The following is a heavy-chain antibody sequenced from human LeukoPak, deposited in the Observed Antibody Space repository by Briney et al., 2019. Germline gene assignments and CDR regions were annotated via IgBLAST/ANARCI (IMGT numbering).Heavy chain of an antibody. J-gene: IGHJ3*02. Sequence: GGSLRLSCAASGFTFSSFTIHWVRQAPGKGLEWVAVMSYDGSNKYYADPVKGRFTISRDNSKNTLYLQMNSLRAEDTAMYYCARSYYYDSSGYYGDSPYDAFDIWGQGTMVTVSS. D-gene: IGHD3-22*01. CDR2: MSYDGSNK. V-gene: IGHV3-30-3*01. CDR3: ARSYYYDSSGYYGDSPYDAFDI. CDR1: GFTFSSFT.